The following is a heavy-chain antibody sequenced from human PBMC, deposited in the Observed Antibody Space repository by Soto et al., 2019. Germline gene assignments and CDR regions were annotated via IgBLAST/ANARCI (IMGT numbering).Heavy chain of an antibody. J-gene: IGHJ6*02. V-gene: IGHV3-23*01. CDR3: AKVTSARVFYFGLDV. Sequence: HPGGSLRLSCAASGFTFTSYAMSWVRQAPGKGLEWVSIISGSAGRTYYADSVKGRFIISRDNSKNTLYLQMNSLRAEDTAVYFCAKVTSARVFYFGLDVWGQGTTVTVSS. CDR1: GFTFTSYA. CDR2: ISGSAGRT. D-gene: IGHD2-2*01.